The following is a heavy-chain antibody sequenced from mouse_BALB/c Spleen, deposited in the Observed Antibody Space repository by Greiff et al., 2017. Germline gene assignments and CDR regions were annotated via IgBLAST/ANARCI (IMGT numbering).Heavy chain of an antibody. V-gene: IGHV5-6-2*01. CDR2: INSNGGST. CDR1: GFTFSSYY. D-gene: IGHD4-1*01. Sequence: EVQLVESGGGLVKLGGSLKLSCAASGFTFSSYYMSWVRQTPEKRLELVAAINSNGGSTYYPDSVKGRFTISRDNAKNTLYLQMSSLKSEDTAMYYCASLTGYYFDYWGQGTTLTVSS. J-gene: IGHJ2*01. CDR3: ASLTGYYFDY.